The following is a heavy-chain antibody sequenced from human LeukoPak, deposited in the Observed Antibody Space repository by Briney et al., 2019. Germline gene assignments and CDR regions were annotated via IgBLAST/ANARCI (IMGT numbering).Heavy chain of an antibody. CDR1: GFSFGSYA. J-gene: IGHJ6*03. CDR2: ISYDGSDK. Sequence: PGTSLRLACAASGFSFGSYAVHWVRQAPGSGLEWVAVISYDGSDKFYADSVKGRFTISRDNSRNTLYLQMSSLRVDDTAIYYCASGDAVSSYYYFCMDVWGKGTTVTVSS. CDR3: ASGDAVSSYYYFCMDV. V-gene: IGHV3-30*15. D-gene: IGHD6-19*01.